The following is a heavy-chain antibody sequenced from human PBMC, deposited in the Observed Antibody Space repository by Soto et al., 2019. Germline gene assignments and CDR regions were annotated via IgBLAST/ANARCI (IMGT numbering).Heavy chain of an antibody. V-gene: IGHV3-74*01. CDR3: TRASLERPNNHDY. J-gene: IGHJ4*02. Sequence: EVQLVASGGGLVQPGGSLRLSCAASGFTFSKYWMHWVRLTPGKGLVWVSRIKGDGSSTLYADSVKGRFTISRDNAKSTLFLQMNSLGAEDTAVYYCTRASLERPNNHDYWGQGTLVTVSS. D-gene: IGHD1-1*01. CDR1: GFTFSKYW. CDR2: IKGDGSST.